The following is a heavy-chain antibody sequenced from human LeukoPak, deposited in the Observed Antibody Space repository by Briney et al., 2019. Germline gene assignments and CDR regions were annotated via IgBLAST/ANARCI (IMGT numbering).Heavy chain of an antibody. D-gene: IGHD3-16*01. Sequence: GGSLRLSCAASGFTFSSYWMHWARQAPGQGLVWVSRVNTDGSTPTYADSVKGRFTISRDNAKNTLYLQMNSLRAEDTAVYYCARDRGSYSDYWGQGTLVTVSS. CDR3: ARDRGSYSDY. CDR2: VNTDGSTP. V-gene: IGHV3-74*01. J-gene: IGHJ4*02. CDR1: GFTFSSYW.